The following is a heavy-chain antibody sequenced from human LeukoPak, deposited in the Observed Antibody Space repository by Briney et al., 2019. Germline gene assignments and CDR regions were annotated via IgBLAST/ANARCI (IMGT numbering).Heavy chain of an antibody. CDR2: ISSSGSAK. D-gene: IGHD3-22*01. CDR3: ARDAGAYDSRGYFRENYYYGMDV. J-gene: IGHJ6*02. V-gene: IGHV3-48*03. CDR1: GFTFSNYE. Sequence: GGSLRLSCAASGFTFSNYEMNWVRQAPGKGLEWVSYISSSGSAKYYADSVKGRFTMSRDNVKNSLYLQMNSLRAEDTAVYYCARDAGAYDSRGYFRENYYYGMDVWGQGTTVTVSS.